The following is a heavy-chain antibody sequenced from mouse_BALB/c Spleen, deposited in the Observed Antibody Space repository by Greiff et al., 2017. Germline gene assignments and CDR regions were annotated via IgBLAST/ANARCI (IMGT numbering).Heavy chain of an antibody. CDR3: ARSGYYGSSTLYAMDY. CDR1: GYTFTSYY. Sequence: QVQLQQSGPELVKPGASVRISCKASGYTFTSYYIHWVKQRPGQGLEWIGWIYPGNVNTKYNEKFKGKATLTADKSSSTAYMQLSSLTSEDSAVYFCARSGYYGSSTLYAMDYWGQGTSVTVSS. D-gene: IGHD1-1*01. J-gene: IGHJ4*01. CDR2: IYPGNVNT. V-gene: IGHV1S56*01.